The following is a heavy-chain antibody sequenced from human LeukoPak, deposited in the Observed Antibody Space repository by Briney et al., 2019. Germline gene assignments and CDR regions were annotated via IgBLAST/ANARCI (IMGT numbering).Heavy chain of an antibody. Sequence: SETLSLTCTVSGGSISSYYWSWIRQPPGKGLEWIGYIYYSGSTNYNPSLKSRVTISVDTSKNQFSLKLSSVTAADTAVYYCARLYCGARPAINYYYYYGMDVWGQGTTVTVSS. CDR1: GGSISSYY. V-gene: IGHV4-59*08. D-gene: IGHD2-21*01. J-gene: IGHJ6*02. CDR2: IYYSGST. CDR3: ARLYCGARPAINYYYYYGMDV.